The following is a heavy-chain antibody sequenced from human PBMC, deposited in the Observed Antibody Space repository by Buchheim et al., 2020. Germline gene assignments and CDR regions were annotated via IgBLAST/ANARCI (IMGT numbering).Heavy chain of an antibody. CDR2: IYYSGST. Sequence: QLQLQESGPGLVKPSETLSLTCTVSGGSISSSSYYWGWIRQPPGKGLEWIGSIYYSGSTYYNPSLKSRVTISVATSKNQFSLKLSSVTAADTAVYYCAREIYDFWSGFPAGGMDVWGQGTT. V-gene: IGHV4-39*07. D-gene: IGHD3-3*01. J-gene: IGHJ6*02. CDR3: AREIYDFWSGFPAGGMDV. CDR1: GGSISSSSYY.